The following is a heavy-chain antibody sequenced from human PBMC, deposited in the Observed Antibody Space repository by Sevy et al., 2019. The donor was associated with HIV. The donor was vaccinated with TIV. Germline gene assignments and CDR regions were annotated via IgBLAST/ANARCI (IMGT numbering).Heavy chain of an antibody. CDR3: TRHTIRFMGDDAFDI. Sequence: GGSLRLSCAASGFTFSGSAMHWVRQASGKGLEWVGRIRSKANSYATAYAASVKGRFTISRDDSKNTAYLQMNSLKTEDTAVYYCTRHTIRFMGDDAFDIWGQRTMVTVSS. V-gene: IGHV3-73*01. CDR2: IRSKANSYAT. D-gene: IGHD3-3*01. CDR1: GFTFSGSA. J-gene: IGHJ3*02.